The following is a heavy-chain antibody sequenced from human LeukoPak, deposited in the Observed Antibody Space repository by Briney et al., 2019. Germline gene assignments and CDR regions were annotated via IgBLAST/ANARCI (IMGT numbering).Heavy chain of an antibody. Sequence: GGSLRLSCAASGFTFSSYSMNWVRQAPGKGLEWVSSISSSSSYIYYADSVKGRFTISRDNAKNSLYLQMNSLRAEDTAVYYCARDIAAAGTPYFDYWGQGTLVTVSS. V-gene: IGHV3-21*01. CDR3: ARDIAAAGTPYFDY. CDR2: ISSSSSYI. J-gene: IGHJ4*02. CDR1: GFTFSSYS. D-gene: IGHD6-13*01.